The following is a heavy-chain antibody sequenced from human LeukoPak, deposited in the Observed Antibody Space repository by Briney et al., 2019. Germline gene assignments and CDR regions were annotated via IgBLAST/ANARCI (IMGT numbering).Heavy chain of an antibody. D-gene: IGHD3-22*01. J-gene: IGHJ3*02. CDR2: INPNSGGT. V-gene: IGHV1-2*02. CDR1: GYTFTGYY. CDR3: AIGYDSRGHGAFDI. Sequence: ASVKVSCKASGYTFTGYYMHWVRQAPGQGLEWMGWINPNSGGTNYAQKFQGRVTMTRDTSISTAYMELSRLRSDDTAVYYCAIGYDSRGHGAFDIWGQGTMVTVSS.